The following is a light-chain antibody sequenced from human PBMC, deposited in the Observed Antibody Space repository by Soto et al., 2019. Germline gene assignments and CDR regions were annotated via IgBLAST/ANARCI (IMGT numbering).Light chain of an antibody. CDR2: DAS. Sequence: DIQMTQSPSTLSASVGDRVTITCRASQSISSWLAWYQQKPGKAPKLLIYDASSLESGVPSRFSGSGSGTEFTLTISSLQTDEFATYYCQQYNSYPLTFGGGTKVEIK. CDR1: QSISSW. V-gene: IGKV1-5*01. CDR3: QQYNSYPLT. J-gene: IGKJ4*01.